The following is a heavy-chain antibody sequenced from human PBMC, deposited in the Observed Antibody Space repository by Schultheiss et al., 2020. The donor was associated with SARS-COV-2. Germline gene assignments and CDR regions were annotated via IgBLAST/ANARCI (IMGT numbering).Heavy chain of an antibody. V-gene: IGHV3-30*12. J-gene: IGHJ4*02. Sequence: GGSLRLSCAASGFTFSSYGMHWVRQAPGKGLEWVAVISYDGSNKYYADSVKGRFTISRDNSKNTLYLQMNSLRAEDTAVYYCARDPLGVVTGSPDYWGQGTLVTVSS. CDR2: ISYDGSNK. CDR3: ARDPLGVVTGSPDY. CDR1: GFTFSSYG. D-gene: IGHD3-3*01.